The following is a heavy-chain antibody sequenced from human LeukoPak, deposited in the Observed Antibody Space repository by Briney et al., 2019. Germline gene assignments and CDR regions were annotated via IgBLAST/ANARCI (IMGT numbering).Heavy chain of an antibody. CDR3: ARDPSYGTGWFGP. CDR2: INGGNGDT. D-gene: IGHD1-1*01. CDR1: GYTFTSYA. V-gene: IGHV1-3*01. J-gene: IGHJ5*02. Sequence: ASVKVSCKASGYTFTSYAMHWVRQAPGQRLEWMGWINGGNGDTKYSQKFQGRATITRNTSATTAYMELSSLRSEDTAVYYCARDPSYGTGWFGPRGQGTLVTVSS.